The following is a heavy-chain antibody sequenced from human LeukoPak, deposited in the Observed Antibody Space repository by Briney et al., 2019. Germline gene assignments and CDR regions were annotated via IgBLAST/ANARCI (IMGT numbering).Heavy chain of an antibody. CDR3: ARDSMGYCSSTSCYPSAFDI. J-gene: IGHJ3*02. D-gene: IGHD2-2*01. Sequence: GASVKVSCKASGYTFTNYAMNWVRQAPGQGLEWMGWINTNTGNPTYAQDFTGRFVFSLDTSVSTAYLQISSLKAVDTAVYYCARDSMGYCSSTSCYPSAFDIWGQGTVVTVSS. CDR2: INTNTGNP. V-gene: IGHV7-4-1*02. CDR1: GYTFTNYA.